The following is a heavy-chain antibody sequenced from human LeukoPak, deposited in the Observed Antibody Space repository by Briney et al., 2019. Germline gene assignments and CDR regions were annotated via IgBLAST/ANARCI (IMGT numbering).Heavy chain of an antibody. CDR1: GYTFTSYG. Sequence: ASVKVSCKASGYTFTSYGISWVRQAPGQGLEWMGWISAYNGNTNHAQKFQGRVTMTTDTSTSTAYMDLRSLRSDDTAVYYCARFTLACTVDYWGQGTLVTVSS. CDR2: ISAYNGNT. CDR3: ARFTLACTVDY. V-gene: IGHV1-18*01. D-gene: IGHD2-8*01. J-gene: IGHJ4*02.